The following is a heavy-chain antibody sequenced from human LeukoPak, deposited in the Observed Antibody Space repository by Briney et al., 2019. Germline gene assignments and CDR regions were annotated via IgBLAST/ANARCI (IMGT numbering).Heavy chain of an antibody. CDR3: ARGLKTTVTSYYYYYYMDV. D-gene: IGHD4-11*01. V-gene: IGHV4-61*02. J-gene: IGHJ6*03. CDR2: IYTSGST. CDR1: GGSISSGSYY. Sequence: PSETLSLTCTVSGGSISSGSYYWSWIRQPAGKGLEWIGRIYTSGSTNYNPSLKSRVTISVDTSKNQFSLKLSSVTAADTAVYYCARGLKTTVTSYYYYYYMDVWGKGTTVTVSS.